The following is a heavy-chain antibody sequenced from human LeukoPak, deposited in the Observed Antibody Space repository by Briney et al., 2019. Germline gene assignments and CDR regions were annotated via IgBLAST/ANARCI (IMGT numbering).Heavy chain of an antibody. V-gene: IGHV3-23*01. CDR2: ISGNGYTT. CDR3: AKDTGIAEVASLYYFDL. J-gene: IGHJ4*02. CDR1: GFTFSSYA. Sequence: GGSLRLSCGASGFTFSSYAMNWVRQAPGKGLEWVSTISGNGYTTYYADSAKGRFTISRDNSKNTLHLQMDSLRVEDTAVYHCAKDTGIAEVASLYYFDLWGQGTLVTVSS. D-gene: IGHD6-13*01.